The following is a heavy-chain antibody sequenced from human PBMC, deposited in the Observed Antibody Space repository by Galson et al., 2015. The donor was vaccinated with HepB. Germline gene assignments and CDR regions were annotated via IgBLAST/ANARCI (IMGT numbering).Heavy chain of an antibody. D-gene: IGHD1-7*01. CDR3: ARGTNWNYGPADH. Sequence: GLEWVSVIYSGGNTHYADSVKGRFTISRDNFKNTLYLQMNSLRTEDMAIYYCARGTNWNYGPADHWGQGTLVTVSS. J-gene: IGHJ4*02. V-gene: IGHV3-53*01. CDR2: IYSGGNT.